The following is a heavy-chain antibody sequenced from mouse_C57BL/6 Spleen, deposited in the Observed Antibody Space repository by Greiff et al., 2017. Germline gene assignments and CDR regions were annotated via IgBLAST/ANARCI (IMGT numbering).Heavy chain of an antibody. D-gene: IGHD2-5*01. J-gene: IGHJ4*01. CDR3: ARFYINYHVGNAMDY. Sequence: VKLVESGAELMKPGASVKLSCKASGYTFTGYWIEWVKQRPGHGLAWIGEILPGSGSTNYNEKFKGKATFTADTSSNTAYMQLSSLTTEDSAIYYCARFYINYHVGNAMDYWGQGTSVTVSS. CDR2: ILPGSGST. V-gene: IGHV1-9*01. CDR1: GYTFTGYW.